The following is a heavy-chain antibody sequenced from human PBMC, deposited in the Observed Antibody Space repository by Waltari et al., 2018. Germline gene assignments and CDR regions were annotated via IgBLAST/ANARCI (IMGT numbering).Heavy chain of an antibody. D-gene: IGHD2-15*01. CDR1: GFTFSSYW. CDR2: INSDGSST. V-gene: IGHV3-74*01. Sequence: EVQLVESGGGLVQPGGSLRLSCAASGFTFSSYWMHWVRQAPGKGLVWVSRINSDGSSTSYADSVKGRFTISRDNAKNTLYLQMNSLRAEDTAVYYCARDRISPRLADWYFDLWGRGTLVTVSS. CDR3: ARDRISPRLADWYFDL. J-gene: IGHJ2*01.